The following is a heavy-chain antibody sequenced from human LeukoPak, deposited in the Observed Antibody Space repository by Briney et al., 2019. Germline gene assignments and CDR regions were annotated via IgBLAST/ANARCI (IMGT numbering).Heavy chain of an antibody. CDR1: GGSIGSGDYY. V-gene: IGHV4-30-4*01. J-gene: IGHJ3*02. CDR3: ARDRTETDAFDI. Sequence: SQTLSLTCTVSGGSIGSGDYYWSWIRQPPGKGLEWIGYIYYSGSTYYNPSLKSRVTISVDTSKNQFSLKLSSVTAADTAVYYCARDRTETDAFDIWGQGTMVTVSS. D-gene: IGHD1/OR15-1a*01. CDR2: IYYSGST.